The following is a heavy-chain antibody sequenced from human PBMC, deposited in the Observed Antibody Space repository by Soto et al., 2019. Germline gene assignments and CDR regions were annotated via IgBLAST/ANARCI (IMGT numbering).Heavy chain of an antibody. CDR3: AKGLWFRELDH. Sequence: EVQLLESGGGLVQPGGSLRLSCVASGFTFNNYDMTWVRQAPGKGLEWVSAISGSSDDTYYADSVTGRFTISRDNSKNTVYLQMNSLRVDDTAVYRCAKGLWFRELDHWGQGTLVTVSS. D-gene: IGHD3-10*01. J-gene: IGHJ4*02. CDR1: GFTFNNYD. CDR2: ISGSSDDT. V-gene: IGHV3-23*01.